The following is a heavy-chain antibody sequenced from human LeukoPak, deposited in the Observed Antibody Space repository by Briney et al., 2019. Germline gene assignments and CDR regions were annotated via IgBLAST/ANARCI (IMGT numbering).Heavy chain of an antibody. V-gene: IGHV3-49*03. CDR3: TGLKGTGWPIDY. Sequence: SGGSLRLSCTASGFTFGDYAMSLFRQAPGKGLECVGFIRSKAYGGTTEYAASVKGRFTISRDDSKSIAYLQMNGLKTDDTAVYYCTGLKGTGWPIDYWGQGTLVTVSS. CDR1: GFTFGDYA. CDR2: IRSKAYGGTT. J-gene: IGHJ4*02. D-gene: IGHD6-19*01.